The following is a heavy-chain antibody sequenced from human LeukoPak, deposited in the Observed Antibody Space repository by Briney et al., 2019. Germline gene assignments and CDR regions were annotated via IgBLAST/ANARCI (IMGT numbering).Heavy chain of an antibody. CDR2: INPNSGGT. CDR3: ARDVTGYSYGYFDY. V-gene: IGHV1-2*02. CDR1: GYTFTGYY. Sequence: EASVKVSRMASGYTFTGYYMHWVRQAPGQGLEWMGWINPNSGGTNYAQKFQGRVTMTRDTSISTAYMELSRLRSDDTAVYYCARDVTGYSYGYFDYWGQGTLVTVSS. J-gene: IGHJ4*02. D-gene: IGHD5-18*01.